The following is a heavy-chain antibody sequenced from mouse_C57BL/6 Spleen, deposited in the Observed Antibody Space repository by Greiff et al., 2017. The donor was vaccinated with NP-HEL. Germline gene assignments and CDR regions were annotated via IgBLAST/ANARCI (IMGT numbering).Heavy chain of an antibody. D-gene: IGHD1-1*01. CDR2: ISSGGGYI. Sequence: EVKLVESGEGLVKPGGSLKLSCAASGFTFSSYAMSWVRQTPEKRLEWVAYISSGGGYIYYADTVKGRFTISRDTARNTLYLQMSSRKSEDTAMYYCTRGGTTVVPYWYFDVWGTGTTVTVSS. V-gene: IGHV5-9-1*02. CDR3: TRGGTTVVPYWYFDV. CDR1: GFTFSSYA. J-gene: IGHJ1*03.